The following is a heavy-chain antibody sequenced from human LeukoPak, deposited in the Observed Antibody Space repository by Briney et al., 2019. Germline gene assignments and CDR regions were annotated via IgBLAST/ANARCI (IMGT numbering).Heavy chain of an antibody. CDR1: GGTFSSYA. Sequence: GASVKVSCKASGGTFSSYAISWVRQAPGQGLEWMGGIIPIFGTANYAQKFRGRVTITADKSTRTAYMELSSLRSDDTAVYYCARDRGHYYDSSGYVDYWGQGTLVTVSS. D-gene: IGHD3-22*01. CDR3: ARDRGHYYDSSGYVDY. J-gene: IGHJ4*02. CDR2: IIPIFGTA. V-gene: IGHV1-69*06.